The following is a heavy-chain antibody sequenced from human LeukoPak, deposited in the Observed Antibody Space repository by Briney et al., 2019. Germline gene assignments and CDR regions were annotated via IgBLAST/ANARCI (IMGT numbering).Heavy chain of an antibody. D-gene: IGHD6-19*01. CDR2: ISAYNGNT. CDR3: AKVDSGWYRGPIDY. V-gene: IGHV1-18*01. J-gene: IGHJ4*02. CDR1: GYTFTSYG. Sequence: GASVKVSCKASGYTFTSYGISWVRQAPGQGLEWMGWISAYNGNTNYAQKLQGRVTMTTDTSTSTAYMELRSLRSDDTAVYYCAKVDSGWYRGPIDYWGQGTLVTVSS.